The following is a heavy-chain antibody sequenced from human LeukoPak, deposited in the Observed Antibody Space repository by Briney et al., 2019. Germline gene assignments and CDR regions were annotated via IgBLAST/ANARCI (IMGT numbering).Heavy chain of an antibody. Sequence: PGGSLRLSCATSGFTFSSHWMTWVRQAPGKGLEWVANIKEDGSKKNYVDSVKGRFTISRDNAKNSLYLQMNSLRAEDTAVYYCARDRVSDYWGQGTLVTVSS. V-gene: IGHV3-7*01. CDR2: IKEDGSKK. CDR1: GFTFSSHW. CDR3: ARDRVSDY. D-gene: IGHD2-8*01. J-gene: IGHJ4*02.